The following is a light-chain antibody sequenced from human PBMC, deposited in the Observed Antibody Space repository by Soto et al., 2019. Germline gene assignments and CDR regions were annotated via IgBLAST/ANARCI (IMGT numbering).Light chain of an antibody. V-gene: IGLV2-14*01. CDR1: RSDVGGYNY. CDR2: DVN. CDR3: SSYTSSSLYV. Sequence: QSALTQPASVSGSPGQSITISCTGTRSDVGGYNYVSWYQQHPGKAPQLMIYDVNNRPSGVSNRFSGSKSGNTASLTISGLQAEDEADYYCSSYTSSSLYVFGTGTKLTVL. J-gene: IGLJ1*01.